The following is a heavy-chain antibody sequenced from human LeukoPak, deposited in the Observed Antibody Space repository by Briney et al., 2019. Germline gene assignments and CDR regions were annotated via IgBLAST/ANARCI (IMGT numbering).Heavy chain of an antibody. CDR2: IYYSGGT. CDR1: GGSISSGGYY. V-gene: IGHV4-31*03. CDR3: AREYAAGNWFDP. J-gene: IGHJ5*02. Sequence: PSETLSLTCTVSGGSISSGGYYWSWIRQHPGKGLEWIGYIYYSGGTYYNPSLKSRVTISVDTSKNQFSLKLSSVTAADTAVYYCAREYAAGNWFDPWGQGTLVTVSS.